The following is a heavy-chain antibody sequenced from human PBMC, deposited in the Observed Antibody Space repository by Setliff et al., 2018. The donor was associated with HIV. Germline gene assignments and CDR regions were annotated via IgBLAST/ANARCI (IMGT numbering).Heavy chain of an antibody. V-gene: IGHV3-21*06. CDR3: GRALAIDY. CDR1: GFAFRVYS. CDR2: ISSSSNYI. J-gene: IGHJ4*02. Sequence: GGSLRLSCTASGFAFRVYSMNWVRQAPGKGLEWVSSISSSSNYIYDAASVKGRFTVSRDNAKNSLYLQMNSLRAEDTAVYYCGRALAIDYWGQGTLVTVSS.